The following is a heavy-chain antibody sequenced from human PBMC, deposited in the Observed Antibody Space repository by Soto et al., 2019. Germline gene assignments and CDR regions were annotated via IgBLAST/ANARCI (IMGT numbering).Heavy chain of an antibody. CDR3: ARASPHYYGSGSYPDY. D-gene: IGHD3-10*01. CDR1: GFTVGSNY. V-gene: IGHV3-53*04. CDR2: IYSGGST. J-gene: IGHJ4*02. Sequence: EVQLVESGGGLVQPGGSLRLSCAASGFTVGSNYMSWVRQAPGKGLEWVSVIYSGGSTYYADSVKGRFTISRHNSKNTLYLQMNSLRAEDTAVYYCARASPHYYGSGSYPDYWGQGTLVTVSS.